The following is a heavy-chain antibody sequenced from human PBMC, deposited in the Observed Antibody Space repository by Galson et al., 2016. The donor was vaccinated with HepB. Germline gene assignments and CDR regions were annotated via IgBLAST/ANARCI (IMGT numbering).Heavy chain of an antibody. CDR1: GFTFHTFT. Sequence: SLRLSCAASGFTFHTFTMHWVRQAPGKGLEWVAVISYDGGNKYYGDSVKGRFTISRDNSKNTLSLQMSSLRPEDTAVYYCVRDPRGELPDAGDYHYGLDVWGQGTTVTVSS. CDR2: ISYDGGNK. J-gene: IGHJ6*02. V-gene: IGHV3-30*04. CDR3: VRDPRGELPDAGDYHYGLDV. D-gene: IGHD1-26*01.